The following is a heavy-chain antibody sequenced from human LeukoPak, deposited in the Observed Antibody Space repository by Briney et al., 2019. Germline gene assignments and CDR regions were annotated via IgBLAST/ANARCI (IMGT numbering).Heavy chain of an antibody. D-gene: IGHD2-21*02. J-gene: IGHJ4*02. V-gene: IGHV3-11*01. CDR3: AREGDSYAFDY. CDR2: ISSGGSTI. Sequence: PGGSLRLSCAVSGFTFSDYYMSWIRQAPGKGLEWVSYISSGGSTIPHADSVKGRFTISRDNSKNTLYLQMNSLRAEDTAVYYCAREGDSYAFDYWGQGTLVTVSS. CDR1: GFTFSDYY.